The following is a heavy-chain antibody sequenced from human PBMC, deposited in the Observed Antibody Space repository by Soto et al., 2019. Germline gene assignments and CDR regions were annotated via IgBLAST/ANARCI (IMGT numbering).Heavy chain of an antibody. Sequence: ASVKVSCKTSGYTFTSYAMHWVRQAPGQRLEWMGWINAGTGNTKYSQKFQGRVTITRDTSASTAYMELSSLRSEDTAVYYCARDYSSSSYFDYWGQGTLVTVSS. V-gene: IGHV1-3*01. J-gene: IGHJ4*02. D-gene: IGHD6-6*01. CDR3: ARDYSSSSYFDY. CDR1: GYTFTSYA. CDR2: INAGTGNT.